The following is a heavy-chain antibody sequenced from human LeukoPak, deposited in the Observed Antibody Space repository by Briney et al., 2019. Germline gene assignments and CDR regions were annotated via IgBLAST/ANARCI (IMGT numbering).Heavy chain of an antibody. CDR3: ARHSGSGWQALGY. CDR2: TSYNGNT. J-gene: IGHJ4*02. D-gene: IGHD6-19*01. V-gene: IGHV1-18*04. CDR1: GYTFSNYG. Sequence: ASVKVSCKASGYTFSNYGISWVRQAPGLGLEWMGWTSYNGNTNYAQKFQDRVTMTTDTSTTTAYVELRSLESDDTAVYYCARHSGSGWQALGYWGQGTLVTVSS.